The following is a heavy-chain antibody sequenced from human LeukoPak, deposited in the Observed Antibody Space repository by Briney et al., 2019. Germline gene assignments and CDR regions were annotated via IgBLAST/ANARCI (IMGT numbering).Heavy chain of an antibody. D-gene: IGHD3-3*02. J-gene: IGHJ4*02. CDR2: IHIYRGNT. Sequence: ASVKVSCKASGYTFTSYAMNWVRQAPGQGLEWMGWIHIYRGNTNYAQKFQGRVTMTTDTSTSTAYMEVRNLRSDDTAVYYCARVEGPSIFGVVDYWGQGTLVTVSS. V-gene: IGHV1-18*01. CDR3: ARVEGPSIFGVVDY. CDR1: GYTFTSYA.